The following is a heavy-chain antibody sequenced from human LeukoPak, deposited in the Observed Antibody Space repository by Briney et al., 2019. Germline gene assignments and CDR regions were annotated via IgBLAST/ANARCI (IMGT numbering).Heavy chain of an antibody. CDR1: GGSFSGYY. CDR2: INHCGST. J-gene: IGHJ4*02. Sequence: SETLSLTCAVDGGSFSGYYWSWIRQPPGKGLEWIGEINHCGSTNYNPSLKSRVTISVDTSKNQFSLKLSSVTAADTAVYYCARKTMVRGVILENWGQGTLVTVSS. CDR3: ARKTMVRGVILEN. D-gene: IGHD3-10*01. V-gene: IGHV4-34*01.